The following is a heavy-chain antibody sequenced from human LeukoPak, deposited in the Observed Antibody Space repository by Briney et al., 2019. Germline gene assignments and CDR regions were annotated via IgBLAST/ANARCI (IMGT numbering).Heavy chain of an antibody. V-gene: IGHV3-23*01. CDR2: ISGSGGST. D-gene: IGHD3-16*01. CDR1: GFTFSSYG. CDR3: AKGQQTFGGVLSSLHY. Sequence: PGGSLRLSCAASGFTFSSYGMSWVRQAPGKGLEWVSGISGSGGSTYYADSVKGRFTISRDNSKNTLYLQMNTLRTEDTALYYCAKGQQTFGGVLSSLHYWGQGTLVTVSS. J-gene: IGHJ4*02.